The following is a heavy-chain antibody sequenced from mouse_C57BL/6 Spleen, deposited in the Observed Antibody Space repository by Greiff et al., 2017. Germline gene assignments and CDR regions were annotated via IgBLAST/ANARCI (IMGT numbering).Heavy chain of an antibody. V-gene: IGHV1-80*01. CDR1: GYAFSSYW. Sequence: QVQLQQSGAELVKPGASVKISCKASGYAFSSYWMNWVKQRPGKGLEWIGQIYPGDGDTNYNGKFKGKATLTADKSSSTAYMQLRSLTSEDSAVYFCAIITTVVDWYFDVWGTGTTVTVSS. CDR3: AIITTVVDWYFDV. J-gene: IGHJ1*03. CDR2: IYPGDGDT. D-gene: IGHD1-1*01.